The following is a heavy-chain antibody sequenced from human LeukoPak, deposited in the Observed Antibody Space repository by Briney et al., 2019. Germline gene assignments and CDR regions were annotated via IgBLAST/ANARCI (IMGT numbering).Heavy chain of an antibody. CDR3: ARSGSDAFDI. CDR2: IYPNSGDT. Sequence: GASVKVPCKASGYTLSGYYMHWVRQAPGQGLEWMGWIYPNSGDTKYAQKFQGRVTVTRDTSISTAFMEVSRLTSDDTAVYYCARSGSDAFDIWGQGTMVTVSS. J-gene: IGHJ3*02. V-gene: IGHV1-2*02. D-gene: IGHD1-26*01. CDR1: GYTLSGYY.